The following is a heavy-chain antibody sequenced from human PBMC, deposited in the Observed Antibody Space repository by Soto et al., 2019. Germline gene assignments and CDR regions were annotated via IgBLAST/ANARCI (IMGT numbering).Heavy chain of an antibody. CDR1: GFTFSNAW. CDR3: TKNIVATVAGTGH. V-gene: IGHV3-15*01. J-gene: IGHJ4*02. CDR2: IKSKTDGGTT. Sequence: GGSLRLSCAASGFTFSNAWMSWVRQAPGKGLEWVGRIKSKTDGGTTDYAAPVKGRFTISRDDSKNTLYLQMNSLKTEDTAVYYCTKNIVATVAGTGHWGQGTLVLVSS. D-gene: IGHD5-12*01.